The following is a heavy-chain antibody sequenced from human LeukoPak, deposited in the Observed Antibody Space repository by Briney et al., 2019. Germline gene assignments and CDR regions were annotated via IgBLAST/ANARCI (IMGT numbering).Heavy chain of an antibody. V-gene: IGHV3-23*01. CDR2: ISGIGGTT. J-gene: IGHJ4*02. D-gene: IGHD3-3*01. CDR3: AEDKRFLEWLFPV. Sequence: SAISGIGGTTYYAYSVKGRFTISRDNYKNTLYLQMNSLRAEDTAVYYCAEDKRFLEWLFPVWGQGTLVTVSS.